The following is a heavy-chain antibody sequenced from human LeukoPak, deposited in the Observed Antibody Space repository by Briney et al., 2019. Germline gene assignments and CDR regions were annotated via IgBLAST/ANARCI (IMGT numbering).Heavy chain of an antibody. J-gene: IGHJ4*02. Sequence: QPGGSLRLSCAASGFTFSSYWMYWVRRVPGKGLVWVSRINTDGTTTNYADSVQGRFTVSRDNAKSTLYLHMNSLSAEDTAVYFCSWDFCTGKNCFSGAGYWGQGTLVTVSS. D-gene: IGHD2-8*02. V-gene: IGHV3-74*01. CDR1: GFTFSSYW. CDR2: INTDGTTT. CDR3: SWDFCTGKNCFSGAGY.